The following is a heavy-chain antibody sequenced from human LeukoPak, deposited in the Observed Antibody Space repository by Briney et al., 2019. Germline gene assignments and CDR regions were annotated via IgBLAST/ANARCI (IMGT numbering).Heavy chain of an antibody. V-gene: IGHV4-59*01. CDR1: GGSFSSYC. Sequence: KSSETLSLPCTVSGGSFSSYCWTWIRQPPGKGLEWIGYIYYSGTAVYKPSLTSRVTISIDPSKNQVSLKLSAVPAADTAVYYCARVSGDTAQDAFDFWGQGTMVTVSS. D-gene: IGHD5-18*01. CDR2: IYYSGTA. CDR3: ARVSGDTAQDAFDF. J-gene: IGHJ3*01.